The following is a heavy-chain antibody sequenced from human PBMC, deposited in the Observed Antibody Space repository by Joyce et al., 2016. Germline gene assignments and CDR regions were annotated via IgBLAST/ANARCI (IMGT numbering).Heavy chain of an antibody. CDR1: GYTFTDYY. J-gene: IGHJ2*01. CDR2: INHNSGGT. D-gene: IGHD2-2*01. V-gene: IGHV1-2*02. CDR3: ARGDLRTSSPLFWYFAL. Sequence: QVQLVQSGAEVKKPGASVKVSCKASGYTFTDYYIHWGRQAPGQGLDLIGGINHNSGGTEYPQKFQGRVTMTRDTSIRTAYMELTGLRSDDTAVYYCARGDLRTSSPLFWYFALWGRGTLVTVSS.